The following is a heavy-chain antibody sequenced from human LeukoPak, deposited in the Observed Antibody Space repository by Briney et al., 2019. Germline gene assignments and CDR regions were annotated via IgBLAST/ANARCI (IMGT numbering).Heavy chain of an antibody. CDR2: ISSNSRYI. Sequence: GGSLRLSCVASEFTIRTYSMNWVRQAPGKGLEWVSSISSNSRYIYYEDSVKGRFTISRDNAKNSLYLQMNSLRAEDTAVYYCAELGITMIGGVWGKGTTVTISS. CDR1: EFTIRTYS. CDR3: AELGITMIGGV. V-gene: IGHV3-21*01. J-gene: IGHJ6*04. D-gene: IGHD3-10*02.